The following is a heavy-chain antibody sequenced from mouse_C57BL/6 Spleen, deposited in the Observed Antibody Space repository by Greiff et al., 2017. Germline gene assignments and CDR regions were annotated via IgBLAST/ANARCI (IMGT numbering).Heavy chain of an antibody. CDR3: ARAQYGNYYFDY. V-gene: IGHV1-26*01. CDR1: GYTFTDYY. CDR2: INPNNGGT. J-gene: IGHJ2*01. Sequence: EVQLQQSGPELVKPGASVKISCKASGYTFTDYYMNWVKQSHGKSLEWIGDINPNNGGTSYNQKFKGKATLTVDKSSSTAYMELRSLTSEDSAVYYCARAQYGNYYFDYWGQGTTLTVSS. D-gene: IGHD2-10*02.